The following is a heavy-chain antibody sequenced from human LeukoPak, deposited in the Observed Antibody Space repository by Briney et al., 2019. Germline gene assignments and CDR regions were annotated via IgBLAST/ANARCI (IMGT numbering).Heavy chain of an antibody. Sequence: ASVKVSCKASGYTFTGYYMHWVRQAPGQGLEWMGGIIPIFGTANYAQKFQGRVTITADESTSTAYMELSSLRSEDTAVYYCARDPDYYGSGSHWYNWFDPWGQRTLVTVSS. CDR2: IIPIFGTA. D-gene: IGHD3-10*01. J-gene: IGHJ5*02. CDR1: GYTFTGYY. CDR3: ARDPDYYGSGSHWYNWFDP. V-gene: IGHV1-69*13.